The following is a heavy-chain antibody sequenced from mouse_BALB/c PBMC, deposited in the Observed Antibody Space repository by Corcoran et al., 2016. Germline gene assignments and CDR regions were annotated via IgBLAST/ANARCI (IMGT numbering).Heavy chain of an antibody. CDR1: GYSFTGHT. V-gene: IGHV1-18*01. D-gene: IGHD2-2*01. CDR3: ARRGGLRPYWHCDV. CDR2: INPYNADT. J-gene: IGHJ1*01. Sequence: EVQLQQSGPELVKPGASMKISCKASGYSFTGHTMNWVKQSHGKNLEWIGLINPYNADTNYNQKFKDKATLTVDKSSNIAYMELLSLTSEDSAVYYCARRGGLRPYWHCDVWGAGTTVTVSS.